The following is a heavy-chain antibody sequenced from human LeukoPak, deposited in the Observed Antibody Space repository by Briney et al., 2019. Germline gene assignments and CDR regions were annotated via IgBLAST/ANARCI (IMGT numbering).Heavy chain of an antibody. CDR2: IDHSGST. Sequence: SETLSLTCAVYGVSLTGFYWSWIRQSPGKGLEWIGEIDHSGSTNYNPSLKSRVTTSIDASTKHFSLRLSSVTAADTALYYCAITPDGDYWGQGTLVTVSS. CDR1: GVSLTGFY. D-gene: IGHD2-15*01. J-gene: IGHJ4*02. CDR3: AITPDGDY. V-gene: IGHV4-34*01.